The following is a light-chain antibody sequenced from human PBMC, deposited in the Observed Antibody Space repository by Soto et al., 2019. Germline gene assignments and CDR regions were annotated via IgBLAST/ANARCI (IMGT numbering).Light chain of an antibody. V-gene: IGKV1-39*01. Sequence: DIQMTQSPSSLSASVGDRVTITCRASQSVTNYLNWYQQKPGKAPKLLIYATSSLQSGVPSRFGGSGSGTEFTLTISSLQPDDFATYYCQQSYCIPYTFGQGTKVEI. J-gene: IGKJ2*01. CDR3: QQSYCIPYT. CDR1: QSVTNY. CDR2: ATS.